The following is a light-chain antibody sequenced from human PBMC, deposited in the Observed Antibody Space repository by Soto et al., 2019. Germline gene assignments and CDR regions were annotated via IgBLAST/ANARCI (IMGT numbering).Light chain of an antibody. V-gene: IGKV1-5*03. CDR2: KAS. CDR1: QSISGW. Sequence: DIQMTQSPSTLSASVGDRVTITCRASQSISGWLAWYQQKPGKAPKLLIYKASSIESGVPSRFSGSGSGTASILTISSLQPDDVASYCCQQYSSYSYTFGQGTKLENK. CDR3: QQYSSYSYT. J-gene: IGKJ2*01.